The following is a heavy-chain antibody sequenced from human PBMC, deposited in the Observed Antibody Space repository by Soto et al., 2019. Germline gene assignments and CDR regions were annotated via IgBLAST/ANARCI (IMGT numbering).Heavy chain of an antibody. D-gene: IGHD5-12*01. J-gene: IGHJ3*02. V-gene: IGHV3-7*01. CDR1: GFTFSSYW. CDR2: IKQDGSEK. Sequence: EVQLVESGGGLVQPGGSPRLSCAASGFTFSSYWMSWVRQAPGKGLEWVANIKQDGSEKYYVDSVKGRFTISRDNAKNSLYLQMNSLRAEDTAVYYCAREYSGYPSHDAFDIWGQGTMVTVSS. CDR3: AREYSGYPSHDAFDI.